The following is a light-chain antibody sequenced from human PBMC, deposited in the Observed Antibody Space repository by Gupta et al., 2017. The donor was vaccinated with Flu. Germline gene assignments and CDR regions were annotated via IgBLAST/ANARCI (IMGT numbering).Light chain of an antibody. CDR3: GKWDSSLSAGV. CDR1: SSNIGNNY. Sequence: QSVLTQPPSVSAAPGQKVTISCSGSSSNIGNNYVSWYQQLPGTAPKLLIYEKNKRPSGITDRFSGSKSGTSATLGINGLQTGDEAEYYCGKWDSSLSAGVFGGGTKLTGL. CDR2: EKN. V-gene: IGLV1-51*02. J-gene: IGLJ3*02.